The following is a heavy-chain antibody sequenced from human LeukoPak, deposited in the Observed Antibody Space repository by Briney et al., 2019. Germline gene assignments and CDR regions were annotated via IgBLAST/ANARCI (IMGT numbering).Heavy chain of an antibody. CDR2: LSGSGGST. D-gene: IGHD2-2*01. CDR1: GFTFGNFA. V-gene: IGHV3-23*01. CDR3: AKDIVVVPAAGDCFDP. J-gene: IGHJ5*02. Sequence: GGSLRLSCAASGFTFGNFAMHWVRQAPGRGLEWVSSLSGSGGSTHYADSVKGRFTISRDNSKNTLYLQMNSLRADDTAVYYCAKDIVVVPAAGDCFDPWGQGTLVTVSS.